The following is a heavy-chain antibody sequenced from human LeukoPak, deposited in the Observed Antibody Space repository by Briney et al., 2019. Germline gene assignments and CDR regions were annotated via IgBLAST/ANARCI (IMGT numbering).Heavy chain of an antibody. Sequence: ASVKVSCKASGDTFTGYYMHWVRQAPGQGLEWMGWINPNSGGTNYAQKFQGRVTMTRDTSISTAYMELSRLRSDDTAVYYCAREGGTLGYCSSTSCSALDYWGQGTLVTVSS. D-gene: IGHD2-2*01. CDR1: GDTFTGYY. V-gene: IGHV1-2*02. CDR2: INPNSGGT. CDR3: AREGGTLGYCSSTSCSALDY. J-gene: IGHJ4*02.